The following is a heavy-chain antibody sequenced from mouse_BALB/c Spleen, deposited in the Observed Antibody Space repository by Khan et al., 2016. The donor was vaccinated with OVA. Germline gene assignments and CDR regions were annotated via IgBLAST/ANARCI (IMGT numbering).Heavy chain of an antibody. CDR2: IWAGGST. CDR3: ANIDYGKRYYAMDY. J-gene: IGHJ4*01. CDR1: GFSLTSYG. V-gene: IGHV2-9*02. Sequence: QVHLKESGPGLVAPSQSLSITCTVSGFSLTSYGVNWVRQPPGKGLEWLGVIWAGGSTNYNSALMSRLSISKDKSKSQVFLKMNSLQTDDTAMYYCANIDYGKRYYAMDYWGQGTSVTVSS. D-gene: IGHD2-1*01.